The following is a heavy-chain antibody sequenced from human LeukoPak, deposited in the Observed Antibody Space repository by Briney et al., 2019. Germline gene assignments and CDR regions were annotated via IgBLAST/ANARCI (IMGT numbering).Heavy chain of an antibody. CDR1: GFTFSTYT. CDR2: MSDSSSYI. D-gene: IGHD6-19*01. V-gene: IGHV3-21*01. Sequence: GGSLRLSCAASGFTFSTYTMHWVRPAPGKGLEWVSSMSDSSSYIYYADSVKGRFAISRDNAKNSLYLRMNSLRAEDTAVYYCVRESYTTGPPTIAVAGHDYWGQGTLVTVSS. J-gene: IGHJ4*02. CDR3: VRESYTTGPPTIAVAGHDY.